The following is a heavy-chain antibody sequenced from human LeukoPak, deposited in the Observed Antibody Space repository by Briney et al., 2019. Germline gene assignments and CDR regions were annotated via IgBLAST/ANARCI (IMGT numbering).Heavy chain of an antibody. J-gene: IGHJ4*02. V-gene: IGHV3-21*01. CDR2: ISSSSSYI. CDR1: GFTFSSYS. CDR3: ARAGEMTYFDY. D-gene: IGHD5-24*01. Sequence: GGSLRLSCAASGFTFSSYSMNWVRQAPGKGLEWVSSISSSSSYIYYADSVKGRFTISRDNAKNSLYLQMNSLRAEDMAVYYCARAGEMTYFDYWGQGTLVTVSS.